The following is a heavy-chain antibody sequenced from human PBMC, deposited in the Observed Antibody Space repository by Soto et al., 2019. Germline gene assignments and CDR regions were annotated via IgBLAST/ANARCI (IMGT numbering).Heavy chain of an antibody. J-gene: IGHJ6*03. CDR1: GATFNDYT. Sequence: QVQLVQSGAEVQKPGSSVRISCAASGATFNDYTFTWVRRAPGQGLEWMGRVIPLLDASNYAEKFQDRVTITADRSTSTVYMELSGLKSEDSAIYYCASGKSQMTQDRMGFYYYMDGWGKGTTVTVSS. V-gene: IGHV1-69*08. CDR2: VIPLLDAS. CDR3: ASGKSQMTQDRMGFYYYMDG. D-gene: IGHD2-15*01.